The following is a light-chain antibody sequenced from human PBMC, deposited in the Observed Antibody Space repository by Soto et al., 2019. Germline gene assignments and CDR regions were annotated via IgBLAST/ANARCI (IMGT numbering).Light chain of an antibody. J-gene: IGKJ2*01. Sequence: EIVLTQSPATLSLSPGERATLSCRASQSVGTNLAWYQHNPGQAPRLLIYYASNRTTGIPARFSGSGACTDFTLTIISPQPEDVAVYYCQQRYNWPNTFGQGTKVEIK. CDR3: QQRYNWPNT. CDR1: QSVGTN. CDR2: YAS. V-gene: IGKV3-11*01.